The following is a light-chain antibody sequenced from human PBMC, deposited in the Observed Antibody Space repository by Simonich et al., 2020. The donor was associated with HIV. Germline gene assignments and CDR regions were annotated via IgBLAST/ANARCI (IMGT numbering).Light chain of an antibody. J-gene: IGKJ4*01. Sequence: EIVMTQSPATLSVSPGEGATLSCRASQSVRSNLAWYQQKPGQAPRLLIYGASTRATGMPARFSGSGSGTEFTLTISSMQSEDIAVYYCQQYNNRPLTFGGGTKVEIK. V-gene: IGKV3-15*01. CDR1: QSVRSN. CDR2: GAS. CDR3: QQYNNRPLT.